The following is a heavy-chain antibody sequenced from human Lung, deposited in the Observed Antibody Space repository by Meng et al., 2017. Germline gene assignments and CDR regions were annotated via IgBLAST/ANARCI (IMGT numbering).Heavy chain of an antibody. V-gene: IGHV1-18*01. CDR2: ISVYNVNT. CDR1: GYPFTNYG. CDR3: ARSPYSSGWPNFDS. D-gene: IGHD6-19*01. Sequence: QVHLLQSGAEVREPGASVKVSCQASGYPFTNYGISWVRQAPGQGLEWMGWISVYNVNTNYAQKFQGRVTMTTDTSTSTTYMELRSLRSDDTGVYYCARSPYSSGWPNFDSWGQGTLVTVSS. J-gene: IGHJ4*02.